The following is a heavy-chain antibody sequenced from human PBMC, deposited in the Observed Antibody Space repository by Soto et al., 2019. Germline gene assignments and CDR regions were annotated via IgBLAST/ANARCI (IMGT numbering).Heavy chain of an antibody. Sequence: QVQLVESGGGVVQPGRSLRLSCAASGFTFSDSGMHWVRQAPGKGLEWVAVLWYDGSNKYYADSVKGRFTISRDNSKNTLYLQMNSLRAEDTAVYYCARESVSYHLDYWGQGTLVTVSS. CDR3: ARESVSYHLDY. V-gene: IGHV3-33*01. CDR1: GFTFSDSG. D-gene: IGHD1-26*01. J-gene: IGHJ4*02. CDR2: LWYDGSNK.